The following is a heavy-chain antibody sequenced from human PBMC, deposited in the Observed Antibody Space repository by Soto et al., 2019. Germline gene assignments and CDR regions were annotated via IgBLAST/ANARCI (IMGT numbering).Heavy chain of an antibody. Sequence: QLQLVQSGAEVERPGASVRVSCKAYGYAFSKYGINWIRQAPGQGLEWMGWIRPDTGDTNYAQKFQGRVTMTTDTSSNTAYMELRSLRSDDTAMYYCATSYDSGFDPWGQGTLVSVSS. CDR2: IRPDTGDT. CDR1: GYAFSKYG. J-gene: IGHJ5*02. V-gene: IGHV1-18*04. CDR3: ATSYDSGFDP. D-gene: IGHD5-12*01.